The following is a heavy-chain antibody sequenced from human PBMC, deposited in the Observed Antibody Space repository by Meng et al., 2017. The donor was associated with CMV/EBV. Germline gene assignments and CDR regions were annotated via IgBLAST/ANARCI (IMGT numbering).Heavy chain of an antibody. Sequence: LSLTCAASGFTFSSYSMHWVRQAPGKGLEWVSSISSSSSYIYYADSVKGRFTISRDNDKNSLYLKMNSLRAEDTAVYYCAYSGIVVAGPKDYWGQGTLVTVSS. J-gene: IGHJ4*02. D-gene: IGHD6-19*01. CDR1: GFTFSSYS. CDR2: ISSSSSYI. V-gene: IGHV3-21*01. CDR3: AYSGIVVAGPKDY.